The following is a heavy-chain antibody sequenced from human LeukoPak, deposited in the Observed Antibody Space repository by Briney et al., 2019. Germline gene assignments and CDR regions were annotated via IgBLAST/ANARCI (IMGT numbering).Heavy chain of an antibody. V-gene: IGHV1-69*04. CDR2: IIPILGIA. CDR1: GGTFSSYA. CDR3: ARGHFGYIRGNYFDY. J-gene: IGHJ4*02. Sequence: SVKVSCKASGGTFSSYAISWVRQAPGQGLEWMGRIIPILGIANYAQKFQGRVTITADKSTSTAYMELSSLRSEDTAVYYCARGHFGYIRGNYFDYWGQGTLVTVSP. D-gene: IGHD1-1*01.